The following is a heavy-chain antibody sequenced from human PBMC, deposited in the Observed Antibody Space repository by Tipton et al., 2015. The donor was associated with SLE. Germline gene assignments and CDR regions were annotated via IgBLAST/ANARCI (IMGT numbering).Heavy chain of an antibody. J-gene: IGHJ4*02. CDR2: IYYDGCA. D-gene: IGHD6-19*01. CDR3: ATVRLQRDGWYPWDF. Sequence: GLVKPSETLSLTCFVSGASVRSTSYHWGWIRQPPGKGLEWIGNIYYDGCAYYTPSLESRVSISVDTSKNQVSLRLASVSAADTAVYYCATVRLQRDGWYPWDFWGQGTLVTV. V-gene: IGHV4-39*07. CDR1: GASVRSTSYH.